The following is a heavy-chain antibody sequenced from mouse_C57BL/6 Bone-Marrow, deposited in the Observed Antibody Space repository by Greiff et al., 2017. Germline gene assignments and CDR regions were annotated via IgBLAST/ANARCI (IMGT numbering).Heavy chain of an antibody. CDR3: ARWGCYYYGYFDY. D-gene: IGHD1-1*01. CDR1: GYAFTNYL. V-gene: IGHV1-54*01. J-gene: IGHJ2*01. Sequence: QVQLQQSGAELVRPGTSVKVSCKASGYAFTNYLIEWVKQRPGQGLEWIGVINPGSGGTNYNEQFKGQATLTADKSSSTAYMQLSSLTSEDSAVYFWARWGCYYYGYFDYWGQGTTLTVSS. CDR2: INPGSGGT.